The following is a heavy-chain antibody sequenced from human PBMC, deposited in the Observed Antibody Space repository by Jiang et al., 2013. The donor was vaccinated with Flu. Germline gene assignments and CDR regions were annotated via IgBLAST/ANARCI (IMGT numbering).Heavy chain of an antibody. Sequence: GLVKPSQTLSLTCTVSGASIGSGYYYWTWIRQHPGKGLEWIGYIYYTGSTYYNPSLKSRVAISLGTSKTQFSLKLSSVTAADTAVYYCVRDPGVSTSRGDAFDIWGQGILVSASS. J-gene: IGHJ3*02. CDR1: GASIGSGYYY. D-gene: IGHD5/OR15-5a*01. CDR3: VRDPGVSTSRGDAFDI. V-gene: IGHV4-31*03. CDR2: IYYTGST.